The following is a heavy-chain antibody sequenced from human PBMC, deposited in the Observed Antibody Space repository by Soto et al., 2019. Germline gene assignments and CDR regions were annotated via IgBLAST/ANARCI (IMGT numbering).Heavy chain of an antibody. Sequence: GGSLRLSCAASGFTFSSYAMSWVRQAPGKGLEWVSAISGSGGSTYYADSVKGRFTISRDNSKNTLYLQMNSLRAEDTAVYYCAKITMVRGVITYFDYWGQGTLVTVSS. CDR1: GFTFSSYA. CDR2: ISGSGGST. V-gene: IGHV3-23*01. J-gene: IGHJ4*02. D-gene: IGHD3-10*01. CDR3: AKITMVRGVITYFDY.